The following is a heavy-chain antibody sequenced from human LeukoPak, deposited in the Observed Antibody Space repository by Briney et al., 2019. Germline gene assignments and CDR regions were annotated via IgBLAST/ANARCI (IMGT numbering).Heavy chain of an antibody. CDR1: GYSISSGYY. CDR3: ARVLAGSGNYDY. J-gene: IGHJ4*02. V-gene: IGHV4-38-2*01. Sequence: SETLSLTCAVPGYSISSGYYWCWIRQPPGKGLEWIGSIYHTGTTHYNASLRTRVTISVDTSKNQFSLKLTSVTAADTAVYYCARVLAGSGNYDYWGQGTLVTVSS. CDR2: IYHTGTT. D-gene: IGHD3-10*01.